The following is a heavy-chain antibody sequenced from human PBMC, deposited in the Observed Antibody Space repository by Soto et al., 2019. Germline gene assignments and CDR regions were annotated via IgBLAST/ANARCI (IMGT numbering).Heavy chain of an antibody. D-gene: IGHD6-13*01. V-gene: IGHV4-39*01. CDR2: VYYSGST. J-gene: IGHJ6*02. Sequence: TSETLSLTCTVSGGSISSTSYYWGWIRQPPGKGLEWIGSVYYSGSTYYTPSLMSRVTVSVDTSRNQFSLRLSSVTAADTALYYCARAGSRRIAATGTPQYYYYVMDVWGQGTTVTVSS. CDR3: ARAGSRRIAATGTPQYYYYVMDV. CDR1: GGSISSTSYY.